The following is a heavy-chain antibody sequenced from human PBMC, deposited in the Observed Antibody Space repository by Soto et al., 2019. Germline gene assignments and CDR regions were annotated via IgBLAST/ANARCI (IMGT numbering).Heavy chain of an antibody. Sequence: QVKLVQSGAEVKKPGASVKVSCKASGYTFTSYGISWVRQAPGQGLEWMGWISAYNGNTNYSQKLQGRVTMTTDTSPTPACLALWSLSSDATAVYYCAREDRGSYGDRFAPCGQGTLVTVSS. CDR1: GYTFTSYG. V-gene: IGHV1-18*01. CDR2: ISAYNGNT. CDR3: AREDRGSYGDRFAP. J-gene: IGHJ5*02. D-gene: IGHD4-17*01.